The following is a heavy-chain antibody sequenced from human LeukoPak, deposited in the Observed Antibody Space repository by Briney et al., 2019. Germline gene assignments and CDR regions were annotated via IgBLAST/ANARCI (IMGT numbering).Heavy chain of an antibody. CDR1: AFTVSSYS. D-gene: IGHD6-19*01. CDR3: AKAGSGLYYFDY. CDR2: ISVSGSST. V-gene: IGHV3-23*01. J-gene: IGHJ4*02. Sequence: PGQSLRLSWAAAAFTVSSYSISWVRQAAGELLEWVSAISVSGSSTYYADSVKGRFTISRDNSENTLYLQINSLGAEDTALYYCAKAGSGLYYFDYWGQGTLVTVSS.